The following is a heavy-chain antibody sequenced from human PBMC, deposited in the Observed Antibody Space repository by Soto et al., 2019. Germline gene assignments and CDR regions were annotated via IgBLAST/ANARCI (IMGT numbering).Heavy chain of an antibody. Sequence: EVQLVDSGGGLVQPGGSLRLSCVASGFHFSAYWMSWVRQAPGKGLEWVANIKEDGSDKYYVDSVKGRFTISRDNAKNSMYLQMNSLRAEDTAVYYCVGVSLVGSWGQGTLVTVSS. CDR1: GFHFSAYW. CDR2: IKEDGSDK. CDR3: VGVSLVGS. J-gene: IGHJ4*02. V-gene: IGHV3-7*01. D-gene: IGHD3-10*01.